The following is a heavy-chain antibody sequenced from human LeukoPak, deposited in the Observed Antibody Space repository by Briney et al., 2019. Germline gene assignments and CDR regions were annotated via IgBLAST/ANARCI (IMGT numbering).Heavy chain of an antibody. J-gene: IGHJ4*02. CDR1: GYTFTGYY. CDR2: INPNSGGT. D-gene: IGHD6-13*01. Sequence: ASVKVSCTASGYTFTGYYMHWVRQAPGQGLEWMGRINPNSGGTNYAQKFQGRVTMTRDTSISTAYMELSRLRSDDTAVYYCARTVTGIAAAGPGGDYWGQGTLVTVSS. CDR3: ARTVTGIAAAGPGGDY. V-gene: IGHV1-2*06.